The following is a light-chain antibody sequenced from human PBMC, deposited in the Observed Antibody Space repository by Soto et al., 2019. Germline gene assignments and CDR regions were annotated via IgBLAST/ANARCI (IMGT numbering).Light chain of an antibody. V-gene: IGKV3-15*01. J-gene: IGKJ4*01. CDR1: QSVSTK. Sequence: EIVMTQSPATLSVSPGERATLSCRASQSVSTKLAWYKQKPGQAPRLLIYGASTRATGIPAGFSGSGSGTEFTLTISSLQSEDFAVYYCQHYNNWPLTFGGGTKVDIK. CDR2: GAS. CDR3: QHYNNWPLT.